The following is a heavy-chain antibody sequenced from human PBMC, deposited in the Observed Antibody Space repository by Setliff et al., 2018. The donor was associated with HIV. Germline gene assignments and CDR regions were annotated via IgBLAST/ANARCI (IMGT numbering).Heavy chain of an antibody. CDR3: ARTSEYDFGLTKYLDY. CDR2: IYTSGGT. J-gene: IGHJ4*02. D-gene: IGHD3-3*01. Sequence: SETLSLTCSVSGGSIISGSYYWSWIRQPAGKGLEWIGHIYTSGGTNYNPSLKSRVTISVDTSKNQFSLKLSSVTAADTAVYYCARTSEYDFGLTKYLDYWGQGTLVTVSS. V-gene: IGHV4-61*09. CDR1: GGSIISGSYY.